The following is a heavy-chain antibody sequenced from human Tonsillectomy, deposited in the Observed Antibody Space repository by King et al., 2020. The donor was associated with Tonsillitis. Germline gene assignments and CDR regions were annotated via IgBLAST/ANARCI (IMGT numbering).Heavy chain of an antibody. CDR2: IDLSDSYT. Sequence: VQLVESGAEVKKPGESLRISCKGSGYSFTSYWISWVRQMPGKGLEWMGRIDLSDSYTNYSPSFQGHVTISADKSISTAYLQWSSLKASDTAMYYCARHFTKAAVGDDHYYYGMDVWGQGTTVTVSS. CDR1: GYSFTSYW. V-gene: IGHV5-10-1*03. CDR3: ARHFTKAAVGDDHYYYGMDV. D-gene: IGHD6-13*01. J-gene: IGHJ6*02.